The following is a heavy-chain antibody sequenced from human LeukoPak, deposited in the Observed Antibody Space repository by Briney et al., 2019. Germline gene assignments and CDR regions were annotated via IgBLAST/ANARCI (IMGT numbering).Heavy chain of an antibody. Sequence: PGGSLRLSCAVSGFTFSSYSMNWVRQAPGKGLEWVSSISSSSSYIYYADSVKGRFTISRDNAKNSLYLQMNSLRAEDTAVYYCARDLGSIASDYWGQGTLVTVSS. CDR3: ARDLGSIASDY. CDR1: GFTFSSYS. D-gene: IGHD6-6*01. CDR2: ISSSSSYI. J-gene: IGHJ4*02. V-gene: IGHV3-21*01.